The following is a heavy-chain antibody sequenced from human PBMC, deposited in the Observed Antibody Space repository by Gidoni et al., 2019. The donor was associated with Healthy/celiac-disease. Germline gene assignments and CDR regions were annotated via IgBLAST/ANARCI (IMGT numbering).Heavy chain of an antibody. J-gene: IGHJ4*02. D-gene: IGHD1-1*01. V-gene: IGHV3-30-3*01. CDR3: ARGTGTADY. Sequence: QVQLVESGGGVVQPGRSLRLACAASGFTFSSYAMPWVRQAPGKGLGWVAVISYDGSNKYYADSVKGRFTISRDNSKNTLYLQMNSLRAEDTAVYYCARGTGTADYWGQGTLVTVSS. CDR1: GFTFSSYA. CDR2: ISYDGSNK.